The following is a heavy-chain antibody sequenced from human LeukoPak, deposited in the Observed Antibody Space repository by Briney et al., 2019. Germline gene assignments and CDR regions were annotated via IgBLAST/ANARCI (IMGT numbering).Heavy chain of an antibody. CDR1: GFTFSNFA. CDR2: IKQDGSEK. Sequence: GGSLRLSCAASGFTFSNFAMSWVRQAPGKGLEWVANIKQDGSEKYYVDSVKGRFTISRDNAKNSLYLQMSILRAADTAVYYCARVRIAVAVSAFDIWGQGTMVTVSS. V-gene: IGHV3-7*01. J-gene: IGHJ3*02. D-gene: IGHD6-19*01. CDR3: ARVRIAVAVSAFDI.